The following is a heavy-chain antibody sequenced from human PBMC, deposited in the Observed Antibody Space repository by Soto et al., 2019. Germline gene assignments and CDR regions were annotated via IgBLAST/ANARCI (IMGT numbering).Heavy chain of an antibody. D-gene: IGHD3-22*01. Sequence: SETLSLTCTVSGGSISSGGYYWSWIRQHPGKGLEWIGYIYYSGSTYYNPSLKSRVTISVDTSKNQFSLKLSSVTAADTAVYYCARDMRYYYDSSGYYGHAFDIWGQGTMVTVSS. V-gene: IGHV4-31*03. CDR3: ARDMRYYYDSSGYYGHAFDI. J-gene: IGHJ3*02. CDR1: GGSISSGGYY. CDR2: IYYSGST.